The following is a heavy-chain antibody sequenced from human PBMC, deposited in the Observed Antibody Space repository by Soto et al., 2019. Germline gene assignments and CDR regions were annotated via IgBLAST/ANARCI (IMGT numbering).Heavy chain of an antibody. Sequence: GGSLRLSCVASEFSISPYWMSWVRQAPGKGLEWVANIKEDGSAARYVDSARDRFLISRDNSKNTLYLQMNSLRAEDTAVYYCARARGYCSSTSCYSFDYWGQGTLVTVSS. J-gene: IGHJ4*02. CDR1: EFSISPYW. CDR3: ARARGYCSSTSCYSFDY. V-gene: IGHV3-7*01. D-gene: IGHD2-2*02. CDR2: IKEDGSAA.